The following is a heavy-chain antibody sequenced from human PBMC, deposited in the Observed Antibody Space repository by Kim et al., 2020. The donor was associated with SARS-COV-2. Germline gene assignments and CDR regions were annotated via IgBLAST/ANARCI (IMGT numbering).Heavy chain of an antibody. CDR2: ISYDGSNK. D-gene: IGHD6-19*01. V-gene: IGHV3-30-3*01. CDR1: GFTFSSYA. J-gene: IGHJ6*02. CDR3: ARDVGAVAGPPGDV. Sequence: GGSLRLSCAASGFTFSSYAMHWVRQAPGKGLEWVAVISYDGSNKYYADSVKGRFTISRDNSKNTLYLQMNSLRAEDTAVYYCARDVGAVAGPPGDVWGQGTTVTVSS.